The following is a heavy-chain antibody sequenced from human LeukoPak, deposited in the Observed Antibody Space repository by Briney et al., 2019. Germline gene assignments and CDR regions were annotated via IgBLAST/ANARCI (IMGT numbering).Heavy chain of an antibody. J-gene: IGHJ6*02. Sequence: GGSLRLSCAASGFTFSSYAMHWVRQAPGKGLEWVAVISYDGSNKYYADSVKGRFTISRDNSKNTLYLQINSLRAEDAAVYYCARAPAGGYCSSTSCSPYYYYGMDVWGQGTTVTVSS. V-gene: IGHV3-30-3*01. CDR2: ISYDGSNK. CDR1: GFTFSSYA. D-gene: IGHD2-2*01. CDR3: ARAPAGGYCSSTSCSPYYYYGMDV.